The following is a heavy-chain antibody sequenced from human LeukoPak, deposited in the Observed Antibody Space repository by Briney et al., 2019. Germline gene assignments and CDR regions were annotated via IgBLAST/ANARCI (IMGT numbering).Heavy chain of an antibody. CDR3: AREIGDIVVVPAAFDY. V-gene: IGHV3-7*01. CDR2: IKQDGSEK. J-gene: IGHJ4*02. Sequence: GGSLRLSCAASGFTFSSYWMSWVRQAPGKGLEWVANIKQDGSEKYYVDSVKGRFTISRDNAKNSLYLQMNSLRAEDTAVYYCAREIGDIVVVPAAFDYWGQGTLVTVSS. D-gene: IGHD2-2*01. CDR1: GFTFSSYW.